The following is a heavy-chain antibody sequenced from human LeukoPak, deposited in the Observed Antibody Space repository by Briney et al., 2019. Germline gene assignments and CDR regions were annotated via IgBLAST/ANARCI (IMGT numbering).Heavy chain of an antibody. Sequence: KPSETLSLTCALYGGSSSSYSWSWTWIRQTPEKGLEWIGEIIEKGNANYNPSLKSRVTIDLDTSKNQFSLKLTSMTAADTAMYYCARGYYPPRWYFDLWGRGTLVTVSS. D-gene: IGHD3-10*01. V-gene: IGHV4-34*01. CDR3: ARGYYPPRWYFDL. CDR2: IIEKGNA. CDR1: GGSSSSYS. J-gene: IGHJ2*01.